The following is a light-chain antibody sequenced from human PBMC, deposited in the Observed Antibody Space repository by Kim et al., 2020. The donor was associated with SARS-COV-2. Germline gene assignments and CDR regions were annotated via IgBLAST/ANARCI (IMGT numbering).Light chain of an antibody. CDR3: GIWDGSPSVVV. Sequence: GQELTISCSGSSANIGNNYVAWYQHHPGAAPKLVISDDDKRPSGIPDRFSGSKSGTSATLTITGLQTGDEADYYCGIWDGSPSVVVFGGGTKVTVL. CDR1: SANIGNNY. J-gene: IGLJ3*02. CDR2: DDD. V-gene: IGLV1-51*01.